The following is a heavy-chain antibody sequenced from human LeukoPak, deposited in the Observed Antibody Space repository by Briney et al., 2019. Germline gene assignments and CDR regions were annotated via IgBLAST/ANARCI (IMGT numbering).Heavy chain of an antibody. Sequence: SVKVSCKASGGTFSSYAISWVRQAPGQGLEWMGGIIPIFGTANYAQKFQGRVTMTRNTSISTAYMELSSLRSEDTAVYYCARGRIAVAGGVYWGQGTLVTVSS. CDR2: IIPIFGTA. J-gene: IGHJ4*02. CDR1: GGTFSSYA. V-gene: IGHV1-69*05. CDR3: ARGRIAVAGGVY. D-gene: IGHD6-19*01.